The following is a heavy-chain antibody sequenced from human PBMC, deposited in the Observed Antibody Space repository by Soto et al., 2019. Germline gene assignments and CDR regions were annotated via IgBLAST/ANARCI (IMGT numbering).Heavy chain of an antibody. CDR2: IYYSGST. CDR3: ARAEEGWLAPDNDAFDI. V-gene: IGHV4-39*01. D-gene: IGHD2-15*01. CDR1: GGSISSSSYY. Sequence: QLQLQESGPGLVKPSETLSLTCTVSGGSISSSSYYWGWIRQPPGKGLEWIGSIYYSGSTYYNPSLKSRVTISVDTSKNQFSLKLSSVTAADTAVYYCARAEEGWLAPDNDAFDIWGQGTMVTVSS. J-gene: IGHJ3*02.